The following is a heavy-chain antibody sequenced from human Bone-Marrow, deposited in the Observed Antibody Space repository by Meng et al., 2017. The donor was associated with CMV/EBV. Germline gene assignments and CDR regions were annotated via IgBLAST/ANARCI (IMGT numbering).Heavy chain of an antibody. J-gene: IGHJ4*02. CDR3: ARGLAAMG. Sequence: ETPSLTCAVYGGSFSGYYWSWIRQPPGKGLEWIGEINHSGSTNYNPSLKSRVTISVDTSKNQFSLKLGAVTAADTAVYYCARGLAAMGWGQGTLVTVSS. CDR2: INHSGST. CDR1: GGSFSGYY. V-gene: IGHV4-34*01. D-gene: IGHD2-2*01.